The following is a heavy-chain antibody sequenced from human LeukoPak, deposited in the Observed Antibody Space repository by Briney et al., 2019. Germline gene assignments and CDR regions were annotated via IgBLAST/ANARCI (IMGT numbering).Heavy chain of an antibody. CDR3: ARDWSDSSGYSWFDP. V-gene: IGHV3-66*01. D-gene: IGHD3-22*01. CDR2: IYSGGST. CDR1: GFTVSSNY. J-gene: IGHJ5*02. Sequence: GGSLRLSCAASGFTVSSNYMSWVRQAPGKGLEWVSVIYSGGSTYYADSVKGRFTISRDNSKNTLYLQMNSLRAEDTAVYYCARDWSDSSGYSWFDPWGQGTLVTGSS.